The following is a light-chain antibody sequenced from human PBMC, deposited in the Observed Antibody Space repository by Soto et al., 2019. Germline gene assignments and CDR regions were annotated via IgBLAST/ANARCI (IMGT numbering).Light chain of an antibody. CDR2: RNH. Sequence: QSVLTPSPSAAGTPGKRVTISCSATSSNFVSNSVSWYQHVPGTAPRLLISRNHQRPSGVPDRFSASKSGTSASLAISALRSEDEADYYCATWDDTPSGPSWVFGGGTKLTVL. V-gene: IGLV1-47*01. CDR1: SSNFVSNS. CDR3: ATWDDTPSGPSWV. J-gene: IGLJ3*02.